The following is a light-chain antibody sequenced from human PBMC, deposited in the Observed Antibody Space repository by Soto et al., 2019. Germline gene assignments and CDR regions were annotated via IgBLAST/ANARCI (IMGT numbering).Light chain of an antibody. CDR1: SSDVGGYNY. J-gene: IGLJ2*01. Sequence: QSAPTQPPSASGSPGQSVTFSCTGTSSDVGGYNYVSWYQQYPGKAPKLMIYEVYKRHSGVPDCFSGSKSGNTASLTVSGLQPEDEADYYCSAYAGSSTWVFGGGTKLTVL. CDR2: EVY. V-gene: IGLV2-8*01. CDR3: SAYAGSSTWV.